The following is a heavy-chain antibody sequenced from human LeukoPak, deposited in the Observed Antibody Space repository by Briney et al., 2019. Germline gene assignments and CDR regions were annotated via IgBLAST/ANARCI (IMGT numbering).Heavy chain of an antibody. D-gene: IGHD1-26*01. J-gene: IGHJ2*01. CDR3: ARYASFPRHLDL. Sequence: SETLSLTCTVSGGSISSYYWSWIRRPPGKGLEWIGHVYYSGSTKYNPSFQSRLTVSVDTSKNQISLNLSSVTAADTAVYFCARYASFPRHLDLWGRGTLVTVCS. CDR2: VYYSGST. V-gene: IGHV4-59*01. CDR1: GGSISSYY.